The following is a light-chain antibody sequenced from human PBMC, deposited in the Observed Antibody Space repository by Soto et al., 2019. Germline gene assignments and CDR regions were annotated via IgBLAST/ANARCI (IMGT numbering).Light chain of an antibody. CDR2: GAS. V-gene: IGKV3-15*01. CDR1: QSISSK. J-gene: IGKJ5*01. CDR3: QQYNSWTTIT. Sequence: EIVMTQPPATLSVSPGERATLSCRASQSISSKLGWYQQRPGQAPRLLIYGASTRATGIPARCSGSGSGTEFTLTISSLQSEDSAVYYCQQYNSWTTITFGQGTRLEIK.